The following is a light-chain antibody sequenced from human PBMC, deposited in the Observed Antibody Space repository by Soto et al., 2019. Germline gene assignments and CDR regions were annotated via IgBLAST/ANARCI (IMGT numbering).Light chain of an antibody. CDR3: QQYNNWPRT. J-gene: IGKJ1*01. Sequence: EIVMTQSPATLSVSPGERATLSCRASRSVSSDLAWYHQKPGQAPRLLIYGASTRATGIPARFSGSGSGTEFTLSINSLQSEDFAVYYCQQYNNWPRTVGQGTKVDIK. CDR1: RSVSSD. V-gene: IGKV3-15*01. CDR2: GAS.